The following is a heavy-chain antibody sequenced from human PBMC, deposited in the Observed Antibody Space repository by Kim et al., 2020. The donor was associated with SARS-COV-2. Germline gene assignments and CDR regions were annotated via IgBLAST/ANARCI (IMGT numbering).Heavy chain of an antibody. Sequence: GGSLRLSCAASGFTFSSYWMSWVRQAPGKGLEWVANIKQDGSEKYYVDSVKGRFTISRDNAKNSLYLQMNSLRAEDTAVYYCARAHLELYGSGSYGFDPWGQGTLDTVSS. V-gene: IGHV3-7*03. D-gene: IGHD3-10*01. CDR1: GFTFSSYW. CDR3: ARAHLELYGSGSYGFDP. CDR2: IKQDGSEK. J-gene: IGHJ5*02.